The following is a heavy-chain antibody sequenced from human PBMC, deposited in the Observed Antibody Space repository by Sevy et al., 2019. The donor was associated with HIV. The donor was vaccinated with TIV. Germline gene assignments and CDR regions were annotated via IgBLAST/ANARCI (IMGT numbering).Heavy chain of an antibody. CDR3: TTDHRRDGIGVVPFEY. CDR1: GFTFSNAW. Sequence: GGSLRLSCAASGFTFSNAWMSWVRQSPGKGLEWVGRIRSKAGGGTTDYAAIVKGKFTISRDDSRDILYLQLNSLETEDTAVYYCTTDHRRDGIGVVPFEYCGQGTLVTVSS. V-gene: IGHV3-15*01. D-gene: IGHD2-15*01. CDR2: IRSKAGGGTT. J-gene: IGHJ4*02.